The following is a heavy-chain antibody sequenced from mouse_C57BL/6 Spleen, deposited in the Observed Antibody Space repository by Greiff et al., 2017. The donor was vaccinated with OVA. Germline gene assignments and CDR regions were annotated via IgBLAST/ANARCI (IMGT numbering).Heavy chain of an antibody. J-gene: IGHJ3*01. CDR3: ARDETMITTKEAWFAY. CDR2: ISAGGSYT. CDR1: GFTFSSYA. V-gene: IGHV5-4*01. D-gene: IGHD2-4*01. Sequence: EVMLVESGGGLVKPGGSLKLSCAASGFTFSSYAMSWVRQTPEKRLEWVATISAGGSYTYYPDNVKGRFTISRDNAKNNLYLQMSHLKSEDTAMYYCARDETMITTKEAWFAYWGQGTLVTVSA.